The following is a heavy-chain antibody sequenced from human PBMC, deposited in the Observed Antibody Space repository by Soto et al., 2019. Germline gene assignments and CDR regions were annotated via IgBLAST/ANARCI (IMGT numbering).Heavy chain of an antibody. CDR2: ISYDGSNK. J-gene: IGHJ6*02. CDR1: GFTFSSYG. V-gene: IGHV3-30*18. CDR3: AKDSHRTVYYGMDV. Sequence: GGSLRLSCAASGFTFSSYGMHWVRQAPGKGLEWVAVISYDGSNKYYADSVKGRFTISRDNSKNTLYLQMNSLRAEDTAVYYCAKDSHRTVYYGMDVWGQGTTVTVSS.